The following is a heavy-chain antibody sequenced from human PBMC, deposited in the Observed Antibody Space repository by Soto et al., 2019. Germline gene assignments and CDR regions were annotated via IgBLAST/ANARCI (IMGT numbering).Heavy chain of an antibody. D-gene: IGHD3-3*01. Sequence: SXALSLTCTVSGGSISNYFCNWIRHPAVKGLEWIGRIDNSGSTNYNPSLKSRITMSADTSRNQFSLKLNSVTAADTAVYYCARGGQDFWSGPFDYWGQGALVTVSS. V-gene: IGHV4-4*07. CDR2: IDNSGST. CDR1: GGSISNYF. J-gene: IGHJ4*02. CDR3: ARGGQDFWSGPFDY.